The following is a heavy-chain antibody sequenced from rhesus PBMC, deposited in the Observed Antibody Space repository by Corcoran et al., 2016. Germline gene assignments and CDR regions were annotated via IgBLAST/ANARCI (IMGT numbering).Heavy chain of an antibody. J-gene: IGHJ4*01. CDR3: AKTSGNWNFDC. D-gene: IGHD6-25*01. Sequence: EVQLVQSGAEVKRPGESLKISCKTSGYSFTNYGITWVGPMPGKGLEWMGAIDPSDSDTRYSPSFQGQVTISADKSISTAYLQWTSLKASDSATYYCAKTSGNWNFDCWGQGVLVTVSS. V-gene: IGHV5-2*01. CDR2: IDPSDSDT. CDR1: GYSFTNYG.